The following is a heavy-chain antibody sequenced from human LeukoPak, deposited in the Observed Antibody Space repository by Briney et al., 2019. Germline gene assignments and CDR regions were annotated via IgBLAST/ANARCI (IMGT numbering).Heavy chain of an antibody. CDR3: ARLPVGARYFDY. Sequence: ASVKVSCKASGYPFSSHGITWVRQAPGQGLEWMGWISCYNGDTHYAQKLQGRVTMTTDTSTSTAYMELRSLRSDDTAVYYCARLPVGARYFDYWGQGTLVTVSS. D-gene: IGHD1-26*01. CDR2: ISCYNGDT. CDR1: GYPFSSHG. J-gene: IGHJ4*02. V-gene: IGHV1-18*01.